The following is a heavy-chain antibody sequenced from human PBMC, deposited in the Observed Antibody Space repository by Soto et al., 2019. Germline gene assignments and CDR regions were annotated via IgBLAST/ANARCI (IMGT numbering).Heavy chain of an antibody. CDR3: VRVGVGLGNPFDS. V-gene: IGHV4-59*12. J-gene: IGHJ4*02. Sequence: QVQLQESGPGLVKPSETLSLTCSVSNGSISGFYWTWIRQPPGKILEWIGYIHYSGRTDYNPSLTSRATMSVDTSKNQFSLNLKSITAADTAVYYCVRVGVGLGNPFDSWGRGTLVTVSS. CDR1: NGSISGFY. CDR2: IHYSGRT. D-gene: IGHD1-26*01.